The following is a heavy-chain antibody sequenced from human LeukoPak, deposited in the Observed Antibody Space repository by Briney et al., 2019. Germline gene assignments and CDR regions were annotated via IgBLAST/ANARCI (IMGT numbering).Heavy chain of an antibody. V-gene: IGHV3-7*03. CDR2: IKEDGSER. Sequence: GGSLRLSCEGSAFIFSGHWMNWVRQTPGKGLEWVASIKEDGSERQYVDSVKGRFSISRDNTKGSLFLQLNSLRAEDTAVYYCAVQWFGDPTPFDYWGQGTLVTVSS. D-gene: IGHD3-10*01. J-gene: IGHJ4*02. CDR3: AVQWFGDPTPFDY. CDR1: AFIFSGHW.